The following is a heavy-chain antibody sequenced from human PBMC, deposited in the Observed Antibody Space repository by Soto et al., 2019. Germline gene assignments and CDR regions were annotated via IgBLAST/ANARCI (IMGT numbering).Heavy chain of an antibody. CDR1: GFTFSSYW. J-gene: IGHJ4*02. Sequence: GGSLRLSCAASGFTFSSYWMSWVRQAPGKGLEWVANIRQDGSEKFYVDSVKGRFTISRDNAMNSLFLQMNSLRAEDTAVYYCARVRTRDGYKTGYFEYWGQGILVTVSS. CDR2: IRQDGSEK. D-gene: IGHD5-12*01. V-gene: IGHV3-7*05. CDR3: ARVRTRDGYKTGYFEY.